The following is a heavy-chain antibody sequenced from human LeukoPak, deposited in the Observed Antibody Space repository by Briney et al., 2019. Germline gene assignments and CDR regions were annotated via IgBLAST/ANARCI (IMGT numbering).Heavy chain of an antibody. CDR3: TKDSSFFDY. Sequence: GGSLTLSCAASGFTFSSCAMTWVRQAPGKGLEWVSSIRGSGINPSYADSVKGRFTISRDNSNNTLYLQMNSLRAEDAAIYYCTKDSSFFDYWGQGTLVTVAS. CDR2: IRGSGINP. V-gene: IGHV3-23*01. CDR1: GFTFSSCA. J-gene: IGHJ4*02.